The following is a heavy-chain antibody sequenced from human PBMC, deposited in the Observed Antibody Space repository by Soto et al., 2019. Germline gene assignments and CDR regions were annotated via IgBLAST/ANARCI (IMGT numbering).Heavy chain of an antibody. CDR2: MNPNSGNT. CDR1: GYTFTSYD. V-gene: IGHV1-8*01. D-gene: IGHD3-22*01. J-gene: IGHJ3*02. Sequence: ASVKVSCKASGYTFTSYDINWVRQATGQGLEWMGWMNPNSGNTGYAQKFQGRVTMTRYTSISTAYMELSSLRSEDTAVYYCARGLHYYDSSGYYLDAFDIWGQGTMVTVSS. CDR3: ARGLHYYDSSGYYLDAFDI.